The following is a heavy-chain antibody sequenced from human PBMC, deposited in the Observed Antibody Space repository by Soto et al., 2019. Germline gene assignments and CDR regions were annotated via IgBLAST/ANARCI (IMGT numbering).Heavy chain of an antibody. Sequence: GGSLRLSCAASGFTFSSYSMNWVRQAPGKGLEWVSSISSSSSYIYYADSVKGRFTISRDNAKNSLYLQMNSLRAEDTAVYYCARGDLYDFWSGYYDYWGQGTLVTVSS. D-gene: IGHD3-3*01. J-gene: IGHJ4*02. V-gene: IGHV3-21*01. CDR2: ISSSSSYI. CDR1: GFTFSSYS. CDR3: ARGDLYDFWSGYYDY.